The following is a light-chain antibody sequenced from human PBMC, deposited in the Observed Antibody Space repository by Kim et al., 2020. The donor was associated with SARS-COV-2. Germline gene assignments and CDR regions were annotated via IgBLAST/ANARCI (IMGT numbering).Light chain of an antibody. J-gene: IGKJ1*01. CDR2: GAS. CDR1: SCPRPL. V-gene: IGKV3-20*01. Sequence: SPRGTGLLLMKAHSSCPRPLLGWEPPKTCQAPRLLSYGASSRANGIPDRFSGSGSGTDFTLTISRLEPEDFAVYYCQQYGSSPRTFGQGTKVDIK. CDR3: QQYGSSPRT.